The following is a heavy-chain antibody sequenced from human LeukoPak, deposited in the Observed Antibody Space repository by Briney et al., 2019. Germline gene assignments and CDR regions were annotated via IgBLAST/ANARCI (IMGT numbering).Heavy chain of an antibody. V-gene: IGHV1-2*02. J-gene: IGHJ4*02. CDR3: ARDRAILVMDYEFDY. Sequence: GASVKVSCKASGYTFTDYYMHWVRQAPGQGLEWMGWINPKSGGTNYAQKFQGRVTMTRDTSINTAYMDLSSLRSDDTAVYYCARDRAILVMDYEFDYWGQGTLVTVSS. D-gene: IGHD3-16*01. CDR1: GYTFTDYY. CDR2: INPKSGGT.